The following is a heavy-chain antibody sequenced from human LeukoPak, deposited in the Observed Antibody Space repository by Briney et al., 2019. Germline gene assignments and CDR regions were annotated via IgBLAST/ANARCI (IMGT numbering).Heavy chain of an antibody. Sequence: PGGSLRLSCAASGFTFNFYAMHWVRQAPGKGLEWVSGIHGSGGSTDYADSVKGRFTISRDNSKSTLRLQMDSLRAEDTAVYYCAKGIAGYCSGGSCYLIDYWGQGTLVTVSS. CDR2: IHGSGGST. CDR1: GFTFNFYA. CDR3: AKGIAGYCSGGSCYLIDY. V-gene: IGHV3-23*01. D-gene: IGHD2-15*01. J-gene: IGHJ4*02.